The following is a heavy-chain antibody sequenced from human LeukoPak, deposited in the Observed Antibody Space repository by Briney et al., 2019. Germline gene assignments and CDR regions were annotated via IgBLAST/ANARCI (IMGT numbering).Heavy chain of an antibody. V-gene: IGHV3-9*03. CDR1: GYTFYDYA. Sequence: GGSLRLSCAASGYTFYDYAMHWVRQATGKGLEWVSGISWNSENIGYADSVKGRFTISRDNAKNSLYMQMNSLRAEDMAFYYCAKGSSSWYPAPSYFDCWVQGSLVTVSS. D-gene: IGHD6-13*01. CDR3: AKGSSSWYPAPSYFDC. CDR2: ISWNSENI. J-gene: IGHJ4*02.